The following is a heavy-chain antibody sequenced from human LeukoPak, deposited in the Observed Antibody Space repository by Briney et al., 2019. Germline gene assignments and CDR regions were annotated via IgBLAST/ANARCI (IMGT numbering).Heavy chain of an antibody. CDR1: GFTFSSYW. Sequence: GGSRRLSCAASGFTFSSYWMSWVRQAPGKGLEWVANIKQDGSEKYYVDSVKGRFTISRDNAKNSLYLQMNSLRAEDTAVYYCARDSSGYSDAFDIWGQGTMVTVSS. CDR3: ARDSSGYSDAFDI. D-gene: IGHD3-22*01. J-gene: IGHJ3*02. V-gene: IGHV3-7*03. CDR2: IKQDGSEK.